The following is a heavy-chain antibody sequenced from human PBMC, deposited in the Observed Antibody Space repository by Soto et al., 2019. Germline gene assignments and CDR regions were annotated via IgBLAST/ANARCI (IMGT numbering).Heavy chain of an antibody. J-gene: IGHJ4*02. CDR3: AREGAHYAPFDL. D-gene: IGHD3-16*01. V-gene: IGHV1-3*01. Sequence: QAQLVQSGAEAKKPGASVKVSCKASGYTFTDYALHWVRQAPGQGLEWMGWINVCNGNTGYSRKFQGRVTNGRDMSATTADIEVTSLTSEDTAIYYCAREGAHYAPFDLWGQGTLVTVSS. CDR1: GYTFTDYA. CDR2: INVCNGNT.